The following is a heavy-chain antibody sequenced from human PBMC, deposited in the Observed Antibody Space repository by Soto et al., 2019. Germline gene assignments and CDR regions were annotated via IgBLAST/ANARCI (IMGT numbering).Heavy chain of an antibody. CDR3: ARHREAASGGFDYGSGSLNFAY. CDR1: GFTFNSYG. CDR2: IWYDGSNK. Sequence: QVQVVESGGGVVQPGRSLRLSCAASGFTFNSYGMHWVRQAPGKGLEWVAEIWYDGSNKYYADSVKGRFTISRDNSKNRLYLKMDSLRAEETDVYYCARHREAASGGFDYGSGSLNFAYWGQGTLVTVSS. D-gene: IGHD3-10*01. V-gene: IGHV3-33*01. J-gene: IGHJ4*02.